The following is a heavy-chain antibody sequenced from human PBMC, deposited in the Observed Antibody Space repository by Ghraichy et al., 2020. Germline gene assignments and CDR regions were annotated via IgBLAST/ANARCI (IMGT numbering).Heavy chain of an antibody. Sequence: GGSLRLSCAASEFTVSNNYMSWVRQAPGKGLEWVSVISDGGITNYADSVKGRFTISRDNSKNTVYLQMNSLRAEDTAIYYCVRDFRRYYHFNMDVWGQGTTVIVSS. CDR1: EFTVSNNY. V-gene: IGHV3-53*01. CDR2: ISDGGIT. CDR3: VRDFRRYYHFNMDV. D-gene: IGHD3-10*01. J-gene: IGHJ6*02.